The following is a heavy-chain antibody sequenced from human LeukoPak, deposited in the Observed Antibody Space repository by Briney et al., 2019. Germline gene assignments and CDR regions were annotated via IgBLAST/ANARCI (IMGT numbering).Heavy chain of an antibody. CDR3: ARYYYEGWFDP. V-gene: IGHV4-59*12. CDR1: GGSISSYY. CDR2: IYYSGST. Sequence: SETLSLTCTVSGGSISSYYWSWIRQPPGKGLEWIGYIYYSGSTNYNPSLKSRVTISVDTSKNQFSLKLSSVTAADTAVYYCARYYYEGWFDPWGQGTLVTVSS. J-gene: IGHJ5*02. D-gene: IGHD3-22*01.